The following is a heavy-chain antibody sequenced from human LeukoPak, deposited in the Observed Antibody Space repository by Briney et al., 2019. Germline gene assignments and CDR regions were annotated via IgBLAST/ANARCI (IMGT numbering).Heavy chain of an antibody. J-gene: IGHJ4*02. Sequence: SETLSLTCTVSGGSISSSSYYWGWIRQPPGEGLEWIGSIYYSGSTYYNPSLKSRVTISVDTSKNQFSLKLSSVTAADTAVYYCAGLRFLEWSVFDYWGQGTLVTVSS. V-gene: IGHV4-39*01. D-gene: IGHD3-3*01. CDR3: AGLRFLEWSVFDY. CDR2: IYYSGST. CDR1: GGSISSSSYY.